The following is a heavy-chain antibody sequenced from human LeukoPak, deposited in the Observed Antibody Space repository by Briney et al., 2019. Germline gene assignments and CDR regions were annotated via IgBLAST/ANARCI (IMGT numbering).Heavy chain of an antibody. CDR1: GFTFSDTW. CDR2: IRSDGSDT. D-gene: IGHD3-22*01. J-gene: IGHJ4*02. V-gene: IGHV3-74*01. Sequence: TGGSLRLSCAASGFTFSDTWMHWVRQAPGKGLVWVSRIRSDGSDTRYAESVKGRFTISRDNAKNTLYLQMNSLRAEDTAIYYCAKAFGSSGYGSAYWGQGTLVTVSS. CDR3: AKAFGSSGYGSAY.